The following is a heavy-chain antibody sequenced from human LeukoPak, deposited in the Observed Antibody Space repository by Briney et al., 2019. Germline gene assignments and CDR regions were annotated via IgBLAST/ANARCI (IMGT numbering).Heavy chain of an antibody. D-gene: IGHD2-2*01. CDR3: ARGGACSYTNCPLFDFDY. CDR2: IYSGGNT. J-gene: IGHJ4*02. Sequence: PGGSLRLPCAASGFTVSSNYMNWVRQAPGKGLEWVSLIYSGGNTYYADSVKGRFTISRDNSKNTLYLQMNSLKAEDTAVYYCARGGACSYTNCPLFDFDYWGQGTLVTVSS. V-gene: IGHV3-66*01. CDR1: GFTVSSNY.